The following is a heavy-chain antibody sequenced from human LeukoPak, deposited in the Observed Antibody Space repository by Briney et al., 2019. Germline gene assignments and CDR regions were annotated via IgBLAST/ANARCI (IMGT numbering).Heavy chain of an antibody. J-gene: IGHJ4*02. CDR2: MSSSDDGR. V-gene: IGHV3-23*01. CDR3: AKAPVTSCRGAFCYPFDY. Sequence: GGSLRLSCATSGFSFSSYAMSWVRQAPGKWLEWVSAMSSSDDGRYYAASVRGRFTISRDTSRSTLYLQMNSLRAEDAAVYYCAKAPVTSCRGAFCYPFDYWGQGTLVTVSS. CDR1: GFSFSSYA. D-gene: IGHD2-15*01.